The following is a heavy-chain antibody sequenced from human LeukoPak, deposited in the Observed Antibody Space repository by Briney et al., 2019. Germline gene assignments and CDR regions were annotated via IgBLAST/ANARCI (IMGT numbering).Heavy chain of an antibody. Sequence: GESLKISCKGSGYSFTSYWIGWVRQMPGKGLEWIGIISPSESDTRYSPSFQGQVTMSVDKSISTAHLQWSSLKASDTAMYYCARPHTQWRDGFDWYWPNGFDIWGQGTMVTVSS. CDR2: ISPSESDT. D-gene: IGHD3-9*01. J-gene: IGHJ3*02. V-gene: IGHV5-51*01. CDR1: GYSFTSYW. CDR3: ARPHTQWRDGFDWYWPNGFDI.